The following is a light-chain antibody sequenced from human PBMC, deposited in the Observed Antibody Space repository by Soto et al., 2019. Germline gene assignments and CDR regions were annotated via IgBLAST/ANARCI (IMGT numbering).Light chain of an antibody. V-gene: IGLV1-44*01. CDR1: SSNIEGNT. CDR3: ATWDDDLSAAV. J-gene: IGLJ7*01. Sequence: QSVLTQPPSLSGTPGQSVTISCSGSSSNIEGNTVHWYQHLPGTAPKLLIYIDHNRPSGIPDRFSGSKSGTLASLAISGLQSEDEADYYCATWDDDLSAAVFGGGTQLTVL. CDR2: IDH.